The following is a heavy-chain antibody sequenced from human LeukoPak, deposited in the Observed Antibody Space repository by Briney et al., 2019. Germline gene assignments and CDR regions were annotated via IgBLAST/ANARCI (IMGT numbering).Heavy chain of an antibody. CDR2: IRSKAYGGTT. CDR3: TRDPAINWGSRIFDY. D-gene: IGHD7-27*01. J-gene: IGHJ4*02. Sequence: GGSLRLSCTASGFTFGDYAMSWVRQAPGKGLEWVGFIRSKAYGGTTEYAASVKGRFTISRDDSKSIAYLQMNSLKTEDTAVYYCTRDPAINWGSRIFDYWGQGTLVTVSS. CDR1: GFTFGDYA. V-gene: IGHV3-49*04.